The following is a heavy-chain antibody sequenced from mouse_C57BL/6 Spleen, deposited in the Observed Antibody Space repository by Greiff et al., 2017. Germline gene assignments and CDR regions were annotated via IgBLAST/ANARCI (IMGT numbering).Heavy chain of an antibody. CDR2: IYPGDGDT. Sequence: QVQLQQSGPELVKPGASVKISCKASGYAFSSSWMNWVKQRPGKGLEWIGRIYPGDGDTNYNGKFKGKATLTADKTSSTAYMQLSSLTSEDSAVYCCARDSSGPFAYWGQGTLVTVSA. CDR1: GYAFSSSW. CDR3: ARDSSGPFAY. J-gene: IGHJ3*01. D-gene: IGHD3-2*02. V-gene: IGHV1-82*01.